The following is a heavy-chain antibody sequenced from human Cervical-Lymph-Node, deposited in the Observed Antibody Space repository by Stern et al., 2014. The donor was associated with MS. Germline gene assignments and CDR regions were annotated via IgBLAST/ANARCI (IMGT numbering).Heavy chain of an antibody. CDR1: GFSLSNARMG. CDR2: IFSNDEK. CDR3: ARISMTTVTTPYFDY. J-gene: IGHJ4*02. V-gene: IGHV2-26*01. D-gene: IGHD4-11*01. Sequence: QITLKESGPVLVKPTETLALTCTVSGFSLSNARMGVSWIRQPPGKALEWLAHIFSNDEKSYSTSLKSRLTISKDTSKSQAVLTMTNMDPVDTATYYCARISMTTVTTPYFDYWGQGTLVTVSS.